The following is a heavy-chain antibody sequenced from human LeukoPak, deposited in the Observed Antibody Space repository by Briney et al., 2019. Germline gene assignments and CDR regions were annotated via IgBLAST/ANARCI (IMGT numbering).Heavy chain of an antibody. Sequence: SETLSLTSAVYGGSFSGYYWSWIRQPPGKGLEWIGAINHSVSKNYNPSLKSRVTISVDTSKNQFSLKLNFVTAADTAVYYCASSYEYVWGSYRPPYFDYWGQGTLVTVSS. CDR2: INHSVSK. D-gene: IGHD3-16*02. CDR1: GGSFSGYY. J-gene: IGHJ4*02. CDR3: ASSYEYVWGSYRPPYFDY. V-gene: IGHV4-34*01.